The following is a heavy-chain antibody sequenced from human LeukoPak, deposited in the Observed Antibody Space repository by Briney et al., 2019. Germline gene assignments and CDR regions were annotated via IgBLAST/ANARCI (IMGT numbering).Heavy chain of an antibody. J-gene: IGHJ6*02. D-gene: IGHD2-2*01. CDR3: ARDGIGYCSSTSHYYGMDV. CDR2: IYTSGST. V-gene: IGHV4-4*07. Sequence: NPSETLSLTCTVSGGSISSYYWSWIRQPAGKGLEWIGRIYTSGSTNYNPSLKSRVTMSVDTSKNQFSLKLSSVTAADTAVYYCARDGIGYCSSTSHYYGMDVWGQGTTVTVPS. CDR1: GGSISSYY.